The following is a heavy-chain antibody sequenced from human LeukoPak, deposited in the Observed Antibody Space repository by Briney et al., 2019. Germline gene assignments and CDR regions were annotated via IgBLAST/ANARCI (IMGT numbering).Heavy chain of an antibody. CDR3: ARDDHSSGWYGDFDY. CDR1: GFTFSDYY. J-gene: IGHJ4*02. Sequence: GGSLRLSCAASGFTFSDYYMSWIRQAPGKGLEWVSYISSSGSTIYYADSVEGRFTISRDNAKNSLYLQMNSLRAEDTAVYYCARDDHSSGWYGDFDYWGQGTLVTVSS. CDR2: ISSSGSTI. V-gene: IGHV3-11*01. D-gene: IGHD6-19*01.